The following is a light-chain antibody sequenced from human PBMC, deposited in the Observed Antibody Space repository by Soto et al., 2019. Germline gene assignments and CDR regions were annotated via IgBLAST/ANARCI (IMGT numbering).Light chain of an antibody. CDR1: QSVSSY. J-gene: IGKJ1*01. V-gene: IGKV3D-15*01. CDR3: QQYNNWPRT. CDR2: DAS. Sequence: EIVLTQSPATLSMPPAERATLSCRASQSVSSYLAWYQQKPGQAPRLLIYDASNRATGIPARFSGSGSGTDFTLTISSLQSEDFAVYYCQQYNNWPRTFGQGTKVDIK.